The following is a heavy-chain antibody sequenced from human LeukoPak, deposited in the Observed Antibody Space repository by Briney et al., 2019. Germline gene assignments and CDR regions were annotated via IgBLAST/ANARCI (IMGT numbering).Heavy chain of an antibody. V-gene: IGHV3-11*04. D-gene: IGHD3-10*01. CDR3: ARGLWFGGFFDY. Sequence: GGSLRLSCAASGFTFSHYYMNWIRQAPGKGLEWFSYIGPSGSPIYYADSVKGRFTISRDNAQNSLYLQMNNLRDEDTAVYHCARGLWFGGFFDYWGQGTLVTVSS. CDR1: GFTFSHYY. CDR2: IGPSGSPI. J-gene: IGHJ4*02.